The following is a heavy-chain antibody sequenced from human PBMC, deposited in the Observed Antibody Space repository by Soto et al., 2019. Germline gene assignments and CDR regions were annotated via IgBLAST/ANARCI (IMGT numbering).Heavy chain of an antibody. CDR3: ARDQPGYSYGYGLGY. CDR2: ISSSSSYI. V-gene: IGHV3-21*01. J-gene: IGHJ4*02. CDR1: GCNFSSYG. D-gene: IGHD5-18*01. Sequence: GGSLRLSCASSGCNFSSYGMNWVRQAPGKGLEWVSSISSSSSYIYYADSVKGRFTISRDNAKNSLYLQMNSLRAEDTAVYYCARDQPGYSYGYGLGYWGQGTLVTVSS.